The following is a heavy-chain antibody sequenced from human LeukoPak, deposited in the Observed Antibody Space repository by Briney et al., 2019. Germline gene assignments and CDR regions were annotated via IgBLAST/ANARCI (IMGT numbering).Heavy chain of an antibody. CDR1: GYTFTTYY. V-gene: IGHV1-2*02. Sequence: ASVKVSCKASGYTFTTYYTHWVRQAPGQGLEWMGWINPNSGGTNYAQKFQGRVTMTRDTSISTAYMELSRLRSDDTAVYYCARGLLHDSWAFDIWGQGTMVTVSS. D-gene: IGHD2-15*01. CDR2: INPNSGGT. J-gene: IGHJ3*02. CDR3: ARGLLHDSWAFDI.